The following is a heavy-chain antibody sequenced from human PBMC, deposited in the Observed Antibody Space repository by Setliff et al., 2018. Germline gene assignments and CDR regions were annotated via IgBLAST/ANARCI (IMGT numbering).Heavy chain of an antibody. CDR1: GFTYNNDW. J-gene: IGHJ4*02. Sequence: GGSLRLSCGASGFTYNNDWVSWVRQAPGKGLEWLASINPDGSEKYYVDSVKGRFTIARDNAKNSLSLQMNSLRTEDTAVYYCFGAGTCSYWGQGTQVTVSS. CDR3: FGAGTCSY. D-gene: IGHD3-10*01. CDR2: INPDGSEK. V-gene: IGHV3-7*01.